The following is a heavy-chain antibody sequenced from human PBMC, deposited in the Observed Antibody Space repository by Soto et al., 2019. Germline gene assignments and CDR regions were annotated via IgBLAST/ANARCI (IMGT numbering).Heavy chain of an antibody. J-gene: IGHJ6*02. Sequence: QVHLVQSGAEVKKPGSSVKVSCTASGGTFGSYTVTWVRQAPGQGLEWMGEIIPMFGTASYAQKFQGRVTLTADKSTTTAHMELRSRSSDDTAVYFCARQRAMPPHFYSGMDVWGQGNTVTVSS. V-gene: IGHV1-69*06. CDR2: IIPMFGTA. CDR1: GGTFGSYT. D-gene: IGHD2-2*01. CDR3: ARQRAMPPHFYSGMDV.